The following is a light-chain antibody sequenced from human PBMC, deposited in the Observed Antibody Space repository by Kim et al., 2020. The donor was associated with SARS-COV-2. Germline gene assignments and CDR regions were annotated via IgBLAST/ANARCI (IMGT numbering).Light chain of an antibody. CDR1: QSVSSSY. J-gene: IGKJ1*01. V-gene: IGKV3-20*01. Sequence: EIVLTQSPGTLSLSPGERATLSCRASQSVSSSYLAWYQQKPGQAPRLLIYGASSRATGIPDRFSGSRSGTDFTLTISRLEPEDFAVYYCQQYGTSPEWTFGQGTKVDIK. CDR3: QQYGTSPEWT. CDR2: GAS.